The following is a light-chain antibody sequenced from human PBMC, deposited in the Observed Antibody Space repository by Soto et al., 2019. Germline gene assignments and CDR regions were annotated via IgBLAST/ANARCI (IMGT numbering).Light chain of an antibody. CDR3: QKYSGAPV. V-gene: IGKV1-5*03. Sequence: DIQITQTPSTLSASVGDRVIITCRASQSINNRLAWYQQRPGKAPKLLIYRASSLESGVPSRFSGSGSGTEFTLTISSLQPDDSAIYSSQKYSGAPVFGQGTKVEIK. CDR2: RAS. J-gene: IGKJ1*01. CDR1: QSINNR.